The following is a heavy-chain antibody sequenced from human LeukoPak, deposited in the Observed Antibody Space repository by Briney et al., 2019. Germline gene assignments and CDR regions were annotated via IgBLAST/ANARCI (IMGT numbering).Heavy chain of an antibody. Sequence: GGSLRLSCAASGFTFSSYSMNWVRQAPGKGLEWVSSISSSSSHIYYADSVKGRFTISRDNAKKSLYLQMNSLRAEDTAVYHCARAHGQQLLFAHDYWGQGTLVIVSS. CDR3: ARAHGQQLLFAHDY. J-gene: IGHJ4*02. V-gene: IGHV3-21*01. CDR2: ISSSSSHI. CDR1: GFTFSSYS. D-gene: IGHD2-2*01.